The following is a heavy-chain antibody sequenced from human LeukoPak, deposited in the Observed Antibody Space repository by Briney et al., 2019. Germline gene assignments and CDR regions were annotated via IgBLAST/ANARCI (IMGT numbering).Heavy chain of an antibody. V-gene: IGHV3-15*01. Sequence: GGSLRLSCVASGFTFRNAWMNWDRQAPGKGLEWVGRIKTNTDVGTIDYAAPVKGRFTISRDDSENTLYLQMNSLKTEDTALYYCTTNDAFDIWGQGTMVTVSS. CDR2: IKTNTDVGTI. CDR1: GFTFRNAW. J-gene: IGHJ3*02. CDR3: TTNDAFDI.